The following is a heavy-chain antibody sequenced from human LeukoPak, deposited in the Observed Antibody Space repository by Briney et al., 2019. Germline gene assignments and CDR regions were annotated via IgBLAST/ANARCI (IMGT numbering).Heavy chain of an antibody. D-gene: IGHD1-26*01. CDR2: IYYSGST. J-gene: IGHJ5*02. CDR1: GASISSRSFY. V-gene: IGHV4-39*07. CDR3: ARDRYSGTYYP. Sequence: SETLSLTCTVSGASISSRSFYWGWLRQPPGKGLEWIGSIYYSGSTYYNPSLKSRVTISVDTSKNQFSLKLSSVTAADTAVYYCARDRYSGTYYPWGQGTLVTVSS.